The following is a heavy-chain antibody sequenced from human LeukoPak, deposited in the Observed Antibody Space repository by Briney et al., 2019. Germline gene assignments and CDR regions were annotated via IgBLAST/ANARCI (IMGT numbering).Heavy chain of an antibody. CDR2: IYHSGST. CDR3: ARDFAFDI. Sequence: SETLSLTCAVCGGSFSGYYWSWIRQPPGKGLEWIGEIYHSGSTNYNPSLKSRVTISLDKSKNQFSLQLGSVYAADTAVYYCARDFAFDIWGQGTMVTVSS. V-gene: IGHV4-34*01. CDR1: GGSFSGYY. J-gene: IGHJ3*02.